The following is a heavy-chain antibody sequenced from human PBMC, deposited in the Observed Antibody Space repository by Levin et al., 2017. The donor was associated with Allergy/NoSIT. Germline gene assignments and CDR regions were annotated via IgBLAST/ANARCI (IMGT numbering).Heavy chain of an antibody. CDR3: ARGPWFDP. CDR1: GFTFSRYD. J-gene: IGHJ5*02. Sequence: LSLTCAASGFTFSRYDIHWLRQRSGRGLEWVSAIGTSNDTYYAVSVKGRFTISREDAKNSLYLQMNSLRVGDTAVYYCARGPWFDPWGQGTLATVSS. V-gene: IGHV3-13*01. CDR2: IGTSNDT.